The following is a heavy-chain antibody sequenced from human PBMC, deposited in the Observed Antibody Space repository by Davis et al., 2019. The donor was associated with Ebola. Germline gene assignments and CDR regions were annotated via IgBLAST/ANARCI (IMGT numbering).Heavy chain of an antibody. D-gene: IGHD6-6*01. J-gene: IGHJ3*02. CDR3: ARALSGSSGAFDI. CDR2: INPNSGGT. V-gene: IGHV1-2*02. CDR1: GYTFTGYY. Sequence: ASVKVSCKASGYTFTGYYMHWVRQAPGQGLEWMGWINPNSGGTNYAQKFQGRVTTTRDTSISTAYMELSRLRSDDTAVYYCARALSGSSGAFDIWGQGTMVTVSS.